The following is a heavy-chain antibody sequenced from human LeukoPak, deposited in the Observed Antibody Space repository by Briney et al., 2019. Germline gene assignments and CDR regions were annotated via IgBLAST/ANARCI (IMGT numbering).Heavy chain of an antibody. CDR3: ARGRAGSGLMIN. J-gene: IGHJ4*02. Sequence: SETLSLTCAVYGGSFSGYYWNWIGQPPGRGLEWIGEINHSGYTNYNPSLKSRVTISVDTSKNQFSLKVSSVTAADTAVYYCARGRAGSGLMINWGQGTLVTVSS. CDR1: GGSFSGYY. D-gene: IGHD2-8*01. V-gene: IGHV4-34*01. CDR2: INHSGYT.